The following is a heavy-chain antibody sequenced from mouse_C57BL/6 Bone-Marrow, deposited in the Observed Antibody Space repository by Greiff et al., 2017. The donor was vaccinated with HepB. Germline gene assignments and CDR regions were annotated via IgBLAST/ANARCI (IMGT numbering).Heavy chain of an antibody. V-gene: IGHV1-82*01. CDR2: IYPGDGDT. Sequence: VQLQQSGPELVKPGASVKISCKASGYAFSSSWMNWVKQRPGKGLEWIGRIYPGDGDTNYNGKFKGKATLTADKSSSTAYMQISSLTSEDSAVYFCARDYGRAYWGQGTLVTVSA. CDR1: GYAFSSSW. CDR3: ARDYGRAY. J-gene: IGHJ3*01. D-gene: IGHD1-1*01.